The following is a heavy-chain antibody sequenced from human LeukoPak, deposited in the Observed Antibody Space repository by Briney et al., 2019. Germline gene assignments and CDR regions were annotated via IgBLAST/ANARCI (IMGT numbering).Heavy chain of an antibody. J-gene: IGHJ4*02. CDR3: VRAIAAAASY. V-gene: IGHV3-7*01. Sequence: GGSLRLSCAASGFTFSDYWMHWVRQAPGRGLEWVANIKQDGSERYYVDSVKGRFTITRDNAKNSLSLQMNSLRVEDTAVFYCVRAIAAAASYWGQGTLVTVSS. D-gene: IGHD6-13*01. CDR1: GFTFSDYW. CDR2: IKQDGSER.